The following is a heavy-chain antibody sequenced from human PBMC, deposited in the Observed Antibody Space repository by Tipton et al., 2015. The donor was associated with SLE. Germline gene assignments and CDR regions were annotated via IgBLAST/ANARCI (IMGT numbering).Heavy chain of an antibody. CDR1: GGSISSYY. D-gene: IGHD2-15*01. CDR2: IHYSGST. Sequence: TLSLTCTVSGGSISSYYWSWIRQPPGQGLECIGYIHYSGSTNYNPSLKSRVTISVDTSKNQFSLRLSSVTAADTAFYYCAREGCSGGSCYDYWGQGTQVTVSS. V-gene: IGHV4-59*12. J-gene: IGHJ4*02. CDR3: AREGCSGGSCYDY.